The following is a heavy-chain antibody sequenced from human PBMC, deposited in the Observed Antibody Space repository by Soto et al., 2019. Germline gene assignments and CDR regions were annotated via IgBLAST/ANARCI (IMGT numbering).Heavy chain of an antibody. Sequence: EVQLLESGGGLAQPGESLTLSCAASGFMFSGYAMSWVRQAPGKGLEWVSAVSNSGTSTSYADSVKGRFTISRDNSKNTPYLQMSSLGAGDTALYYCVKDLAASGWFDPWGQGTLVIVSS. CDR3: VKDLAASGWFDP. V-gene: IGHV3-23*01. D-gene: IGHD2-15*01. CDR1: GFMFSGYA. CDR2: VSNSGTST. J-gene: IGHJ5*02.